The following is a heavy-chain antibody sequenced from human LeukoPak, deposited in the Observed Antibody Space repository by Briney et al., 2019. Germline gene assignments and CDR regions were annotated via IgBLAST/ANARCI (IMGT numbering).Heavy chain of an antibody. V-gene: IGHV3-23*01. CDR1: GFTFSSYA. Sequence: GGSLRLSCAASGFTFSSYAMSWVRQAPGKGPEWVSAISGSGGSTYYADSVKGRFTISRDNSKNTLYLQMNSLRAEDTAVYYCATTRHYDFWSGYSISGYYFDYWGQGTLVTVSS. CDR3: ATTRHYDFWSGYSISGYYFDY. J-gene: IGHJ4*02. D-gene: IGHD3-3*01. CDR2: ISGSGGST.